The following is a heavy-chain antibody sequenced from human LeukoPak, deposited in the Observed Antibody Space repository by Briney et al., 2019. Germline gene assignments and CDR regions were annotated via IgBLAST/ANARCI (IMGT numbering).Heavy chain of an antibody. CDR1: GGSINSGGYY. CDR3: ARDEGYCSGGSCFNGWFDP. CDR2: IHYSGST. V-gene: IGHV4-31*03. Sequence: PSETLSLTCPVSGGSINSGGYYWSWIRQYPGKGLEWIGYIHYSGSTYYNPSLKSRVTISVDTSKNQLSLKLSSVTAADTAVYYCARDEGYCSGGSCFNGWFDPWGQGTVVTVSS. J-gene: IGHJ5*02. D-gene: IGHD2-15*01.